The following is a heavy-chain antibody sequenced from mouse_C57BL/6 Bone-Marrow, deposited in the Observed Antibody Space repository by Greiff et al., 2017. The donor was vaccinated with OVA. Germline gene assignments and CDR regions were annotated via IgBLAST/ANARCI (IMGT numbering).Heavy chain of an antibody. CDR1: GYNFTSYW. CDR2: IDPSDSYT. Sequence: QVQLQQSGAELVMPGASVKLSCKASGYNFTSYWMHWVKQRPGQGLEWIGEIDPSDSYTNYNQKFKGKSTLTVDTSSSTAYMQLSSLTSEDSAVYYCARNGYDHAAWFAYWGQGTLVTVSA. D-gene: IGHD2-2*01. V-gene: IGHV1-69*01. CDR3: ARNGYDHAAWFAY. J-gene: IGHJ3*01.